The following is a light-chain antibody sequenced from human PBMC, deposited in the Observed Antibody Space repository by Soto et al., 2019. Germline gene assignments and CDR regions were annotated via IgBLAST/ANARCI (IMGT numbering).Light chain of an antibody. V-gene: IGLV1-40*01. Sequence: QSVLTQPPSVSGAPGQRVTISCTGSSSNIGAGYDVHWYQQLPGTAPKLLIYGNSNRPSGVPDRFSGSKSGPSASLAITGLQAADEADYYCQSYDSSLSGYVFGTGTKVTVL. CDR1: SSNIGAGYD. J-gene: IGLJ1*01. CDR2: GNS. CDR3: QSYDSSLSGYV.